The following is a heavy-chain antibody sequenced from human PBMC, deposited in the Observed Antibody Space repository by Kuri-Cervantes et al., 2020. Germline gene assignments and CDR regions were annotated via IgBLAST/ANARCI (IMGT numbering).Heavy chain of an antibody. J-gene: IGHJ4*02. CDR2: ISSSSRYI. CDR3: ARELEAGAGYIDY. Sequence: GGSLRLSCAASGFTFSSYSMNRIRPAPGKGLEGVSSISSSSRYIYYADSVKGRFTISRDNAKNSLYLQMNSLRAEDTAVYYCARELEAGAGYIDYWGQGTLVTVSS. CDR1: GFTFSSYS. D-gene: IGHD1-1*01. V-gene: IGHV3-21*03.